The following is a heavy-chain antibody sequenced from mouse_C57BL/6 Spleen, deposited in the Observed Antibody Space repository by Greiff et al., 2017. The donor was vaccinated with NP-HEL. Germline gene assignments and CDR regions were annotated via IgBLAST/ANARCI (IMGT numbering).Heavy chain of an antibody. J-gene: IGHJ1*03. V-gene: IGHV1-55*01. CDR2: IYPGSGST. Sequence: PGQGLEWIGDIYPGSGSTNYNEKFKSKATLTVDTSSSTAYMQLSSLTSEDSAVYYCARSVRNFDVWGTGTTVTVSS. CDR3: ARSVRNFDV.